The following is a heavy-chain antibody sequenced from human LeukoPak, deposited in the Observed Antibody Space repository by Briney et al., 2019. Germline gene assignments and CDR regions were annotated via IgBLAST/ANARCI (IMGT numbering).Heavy chain of an antibody. Sequence: ASVKVSCKASGYTFTSYAMNWVRQAPGQGLEWMGWINTNTGNPTYAQGFTGRFVFSLDTSVSTAYLQISSLKAEDTAVYYCARGATLLSIQLWLSAFYYYYMDVWGKGTTVTVSS. CDR3: ARGATLLSIQLWLSAFYYYYMDV. CDR1: GYTFTSYA. CDR2: INTNTGNP. J-gene: IGHJ6*03. D-gene: IGHD5-18*01. V-gene: IGHV7-4-1*02.